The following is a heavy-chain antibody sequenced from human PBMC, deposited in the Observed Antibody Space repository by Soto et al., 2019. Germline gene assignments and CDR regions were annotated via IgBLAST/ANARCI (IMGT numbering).Heavy chain of an antibody. CDR1: GFTFSSYS. CDR3: AKVVRGDIYYYYYMDV. Sequence: PGGSLRLSCAASGFTFSSYSMNWVRQAPGKGLEWVSSISSSSSYIYYADSVKGRFTISRDNAKNSLYLQMNSLRAEDTAVYYCAKVVRGDIYYYYYMDVWGKGTTVTVSS. J-gene: IGHJ6*03. V-gene: IGHV3-21*04. D-gene: IGHD3-10*01. CDR2: ISSSSSYI.